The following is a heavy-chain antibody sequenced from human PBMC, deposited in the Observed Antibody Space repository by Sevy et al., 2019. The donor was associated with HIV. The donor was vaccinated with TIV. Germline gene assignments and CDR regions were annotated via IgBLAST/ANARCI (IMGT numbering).Heavy chain of an antibody. V-gene: IGHV4-34*01. CDR1: GGSFSGYY. D-gene: IGHD6-6*01. J-gene: IGHJ4*02. Sequence: SETLSLTCAVYGGSFSGYYWSWIRQPPGKGLEWIGEINHSGSTNYNPSLKSRVTISVDTSKNQFSLKLSSVTAADTAVYYCARVQRAARLRGRYFDYWGQGTLVTVSS. CDR3: ARVQRAARLRGRYFDY. CDR2: INHSGST.